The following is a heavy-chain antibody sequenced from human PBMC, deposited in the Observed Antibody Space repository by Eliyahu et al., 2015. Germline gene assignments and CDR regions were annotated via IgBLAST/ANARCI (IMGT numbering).Heavy chain of an antibody. CDR2: INHSGST. CDR3: ARGEDYGDT. Sequence: QVQLQQWGAGLLXPSETLSLXCAVYGGSFSGYYWSWIRQPPGKGLEWIGEINHSGSTNYNPSLKSRVTISVDTSKNQFSLKLSSVTAADTAVYYCARGEDYGDTWGQGTLVTVSS. J-gene: IGHJ5*02. CDR1: GGSFSGYY. D-gene: IGHD4-17*01. V-gene: IGHV4-34*01.